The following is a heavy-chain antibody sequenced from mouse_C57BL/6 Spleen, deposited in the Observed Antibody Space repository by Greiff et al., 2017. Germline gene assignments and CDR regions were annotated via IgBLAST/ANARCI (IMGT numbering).Heavy chain of an antibody. CDR2: IYPSDSET. CDR1: GYTFTSYW. Sequence: QVQLQQPGAELVRPGSSVKLSCKASGYTFTSYWMDWVKQRPGQGLEWIGNIYPSDSETHYNQKFKDKATLTVDKSSSTAYMQLSSLTSEDSAVYYCARSRDFITTVVAHYYAMDYWGQGTSVTVSS. V-gene: IGHV1-61*01. D-gene: IGHD1-1*01. J-gene: IGHJ4*01. CDR3: ARSRDFITTVVAHYYAMDY.